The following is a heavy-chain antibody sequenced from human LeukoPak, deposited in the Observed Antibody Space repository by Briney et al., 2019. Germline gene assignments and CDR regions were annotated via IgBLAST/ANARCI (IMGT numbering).Heavy chain of an antibody. D-gene: IGHD3-3*01. CDR1: GFTFSSYS. CDR2: ISSSSSTI. Sequence: GGSLRLSCAASGFTFSSYSINWVRQAPGKGLEWVSYISSSSSTIYYADSVKGRFTISRDNAKNSLYLQRNSLRAEDTDVYYCARALPFVTIFGVVIRWFDPWGQGTLVTVSS. J-gene: IGHJ5*02. V-gene: IGHV3-48*01. CDR3: ARALPFVTIFGVVIRWFDP.